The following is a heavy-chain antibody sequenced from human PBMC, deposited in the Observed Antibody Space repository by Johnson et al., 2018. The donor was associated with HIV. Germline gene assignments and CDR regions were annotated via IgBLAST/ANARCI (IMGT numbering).Heavy chain of an antibody. CDR3: AKRSQQYYDSGGYHSDAFDI. CDR1: GFSFGNFA. Sequence: QVQLVESGGGVVQPGRSLRLSCAASGFSFGNFAMHWVRQAPGKGLEWVALISHHGSNQFYGDSVKGRFTISRDNSKNTLYLQMNSLRVEDTAGYYCAKRSQQYYDSGGYHSDAFDIWGQGTMVTVS. J-gene: IGHJ3*02. D-gene: IGHD3-22*01. V-gene: IGHV3-30*18. CDR2: ISHHGSNQ.